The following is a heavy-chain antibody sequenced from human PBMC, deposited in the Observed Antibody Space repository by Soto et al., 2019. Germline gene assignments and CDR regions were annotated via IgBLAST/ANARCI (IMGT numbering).Heavy chain of an antibody. V-gene: IGHV3-23*01. CDR1: GFPFSSYV. CDR3: AKDSNKYSSSLRGRYFDI. J-gene: IGHJ4*02. Sequence: PGGSLRLSCAASGFPFSSYVMSWVRQAPGKGLEWVSGISGGGSNTFYADSVKGRFTISRDNSKNTLLLQMNSLGAEDTAVYYCAKDSNKYSSSLRGRYFDIRGQVIGGTVSS. D-gene: IGHD4-4*01. CDR2: ISGGGSNT.